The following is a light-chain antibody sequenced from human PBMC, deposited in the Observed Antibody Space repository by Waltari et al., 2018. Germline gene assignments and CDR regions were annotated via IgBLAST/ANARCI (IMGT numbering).Light chain of an antibody. J-gene: IGLJ2*01. Sequence: SYELTQPSSVSVSPGQTARITCSGDVLAKKYARWFQQKPGQAPVLVIYKDSERPSGIPERFAGSSSGTTVTWTISGAQVEDEADYYCYSAADNNQVVFGGGTKLTVL. V-gene: IGLV3-27*01. CDR3: YSAADNNQVV. CDR1: VLAKKY. CDR2: KDS.